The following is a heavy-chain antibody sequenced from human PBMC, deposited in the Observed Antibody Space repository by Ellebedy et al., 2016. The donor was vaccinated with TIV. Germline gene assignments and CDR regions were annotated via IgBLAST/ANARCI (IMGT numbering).Heavy chain of an antibody. CDR2: IVVGSGNT. V-gene: IGHV1-58*02. CDR1: GFTFTSSA. Sequence: AASVKVSCKASGFTFTSSAMQWVRQARGQRLEWIGWIVVGSGNTNYAQKFQERVTIPRDMSTSTAYMELSSLRSEDTAVYYCAAGLKWELLPRGDYWGQGTLVTVSS. D-gene: IGHD1-26*01. CDR3: AAGLKWELLPRGDY. J-gene: IGHJ4*02.